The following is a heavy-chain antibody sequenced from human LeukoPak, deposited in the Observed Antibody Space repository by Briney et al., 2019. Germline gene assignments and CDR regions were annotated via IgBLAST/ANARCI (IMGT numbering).Heavy chain of an antibody. CDR2: IKEDGSEK. CDR3: ARGGGSGSYYKRELDY. V-gene: IGHV3-7*01. CDR1: GITFSNSW. J-gene: IGHJ4*02. Sequence: GGSLRLSCAASGITFSNSWMCWVRQAPGRGLEWVANIKEDGSEKYYVNSVKGRFTISRDNAKNSLYLQMNSLRAEDTAVYYCARGGGSGSYYKRELDYWGQGTLVTVSS. D-gene: IGHD3-10*01.